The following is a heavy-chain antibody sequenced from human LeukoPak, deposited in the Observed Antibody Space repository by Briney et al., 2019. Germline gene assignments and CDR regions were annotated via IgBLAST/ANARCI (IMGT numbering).Heavy chain of an antibody. D-gene: IGHD3-22*01. CDR2: IYTSGST. Sequence: PSQTLSLTCTVSGGSVSSGSYYWSWIRQPAGKGLERIGRIYTSGSTNYNPSLKSRVTISVDTSKNQFSLKLSSVTAADTAVYYCASGLGVYYDSSGYELGYWGQGTLVTVSS. J-gene: IGHJ4*02. V-gene: IGHV4-61*02. CDR1: GGSVSSGSYY. CDR3: ASGLGVYYDSSGYELGY.